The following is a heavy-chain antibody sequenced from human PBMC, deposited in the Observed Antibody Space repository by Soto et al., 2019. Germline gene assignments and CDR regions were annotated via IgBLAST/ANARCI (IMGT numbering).Heavy chain of an antibody. Sequence: QITLEESGPTRVKPTQTLTLTCTFSGFSLAPSGVGVGWIRQPPGKALEWLALIYRDDDKRYRPSLKTRVTITKYASNNQVVLTMTNMDPVDTATYDCAHRALSSGSYWDGGYFDHWGQGALVTVSA. V-gene: IGHV2-5*02. CDR3: AHRALSSGSYWDGGYFDH. J-gene: IGHJ4*02. CDR1: GFSLAPSGVG. CDR2: IYRDDDK. D-gene: IGHD1-26*01.